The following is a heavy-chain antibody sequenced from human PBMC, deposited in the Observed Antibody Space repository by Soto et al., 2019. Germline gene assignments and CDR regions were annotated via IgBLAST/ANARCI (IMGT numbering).Heavy chain of an antibody. CDR2: INPSGCST. D-gene: IGHD5-12*01. J-gene: IGHJ4*02. V-gene: IGHV1-46*01. CDR1: GYTFTSYY. CDR3: ARALRYPYHLRSPYYFDY. Sequence: GASVKVSCKASGYTFTSYYMHWVRQAPGQGLEWMGIINPSGCSTSYAQKFQGRVTMTRDTATSTVYMELSSRRSEDTAVYYCARALRYPYHLRSPYYFDYWGQGTLVTVSS.